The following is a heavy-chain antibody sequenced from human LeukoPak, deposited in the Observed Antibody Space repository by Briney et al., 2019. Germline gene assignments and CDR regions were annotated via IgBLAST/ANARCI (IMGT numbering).Heavy chain of an antibody. J-gene: IGHJ4*02. V-gene: IGHV3-30*02. CDR3: AKVMYSSSSAYYFDY. CDR2: IRYDGSNK. CDR1: GFTFSSYA. Sequence: PGGSLRLSCAASGFTFSSYAMHWVRQAPGKGLEWVAFIRYDGSNKYYADSVKGRFTISRDNSKNTLYLQMNSLRAEDTAVYYCAKVMYSSSSAYYFDYWGQGTLVTVSS. D-gene: IGHD6-6*01.